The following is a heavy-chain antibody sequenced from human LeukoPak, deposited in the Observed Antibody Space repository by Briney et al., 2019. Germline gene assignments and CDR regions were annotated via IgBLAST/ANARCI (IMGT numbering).Heavy chain of an antibody. CDR3: ARVWHIAARLNWLDL. CDR2: IIPIFGTA. Sequence: ASVKASCKASGGTFSSYAISWVRQAPGQGLEWMGGIIPIFGTANYAQKFQGRVTITTDESTSTAYMELSSLRSEDTAVYYCARVWHIAARLNWLDLWGQGTLVTVSS. V-gene: IGHV1-69*05. J-gene: IGHJ5*02. CDR1: GGTFSSYA. D-gene: IGHD6-6*01.